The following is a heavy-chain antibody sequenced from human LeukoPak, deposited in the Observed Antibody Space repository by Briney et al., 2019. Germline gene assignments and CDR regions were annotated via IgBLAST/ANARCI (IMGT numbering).Heavy chain of an antibody. D-gene: IGHD4-17*01. CDR2: IYYSGST. V-gene: IGHV4-39*07. CDR3: ARRPRAVMTVTTGYYMDV. Sequence: SKTLSLTCTVSGGSISSSSYYWGWIRQPPGKGLEWIGSIYYSGSTYYNPSLKSRVTISVDTSKNQFSLKLSSVTAADTAVYYCARRPRAVMTVTTGYYMDVWGKGTTVTVSS. J-gene: IGHJ6*03. CDR1: GGSISSSSYY.